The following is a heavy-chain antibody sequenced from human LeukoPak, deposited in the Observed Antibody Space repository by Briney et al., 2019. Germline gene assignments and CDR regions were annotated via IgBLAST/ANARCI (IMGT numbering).Heavy chain of an antibody. CDR1: GFTFSTYS. J-gene: IGHJ4*02. Sequence: PGGSLRLSCAASGFTFSTYSMNWVRQAPGKGLEWVSYISSSSITIYYADSVKGRFTISRDNAENSLFLQMNSLRDEDTAVYYCARDKTAAIDYWGQGTLVTVSS. CDR3: ARDKTAAIDY. D-gene: IGHD2-2*01. V-gene: IGHV3-48*02. CDR2: ISSSSITI.